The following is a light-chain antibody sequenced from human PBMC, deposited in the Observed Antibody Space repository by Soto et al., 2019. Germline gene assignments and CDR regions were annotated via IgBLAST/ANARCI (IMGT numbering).Light chain of an antibody. Sequence: PGSRSRCSREKDTHSCRASQSVSNNYLAWYQQKPGQAPRLLIYGASNRATGIPDRFSGSGSGTEFTLTLRSLQSEDFALSYCQQYNNWITFGQGTRLEIK. V-gene: IGKV3D-15*01. CDR1: QSVSNN. J-gene: IGKJ5*01. CDR3: QQYNNWIT. CDR2: GAS.